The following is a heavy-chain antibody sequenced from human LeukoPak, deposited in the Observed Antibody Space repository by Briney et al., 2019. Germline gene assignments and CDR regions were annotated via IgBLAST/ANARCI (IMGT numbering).Heavy chain of an antibody. CDR1: GFTFSSYS. V-gene: IGHV3-48*01. Sequence: GGSLRLSCAASGFTFSSYSMNWVRQAPGKGLEWVSYISSSSSTIYYADSVKGRFTISRDNAKNSLYLQMNSLRAEDTAVYYCARGVMDYDSSDHIYYYYYYMDVWGKGTTVTVSS. CDR2: ISSSSSTI. CDR3: ARGVMDYDSSDHIYYYYYYMDV. J-gene: IGHJ6*03. D-gene: IGHD3-22*01.